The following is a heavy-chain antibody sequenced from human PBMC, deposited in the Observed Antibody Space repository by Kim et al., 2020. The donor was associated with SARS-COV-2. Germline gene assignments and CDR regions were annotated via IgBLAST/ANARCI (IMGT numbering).Heavy chain of an antibody. V-gene: IGHV3-21*01. CDR1: GFTFSSYS. J-gene: IGHJ5*02. CDR2: ISSSSSYI. Sequence: GGSLRLSCAASGFTFSSYSMNWVRQAPGKGLEWVSSISSSSSYIYYADSVKGRFTISRDNAKNSLYLQMNSLRAEDTAVYYCARGGRWEMATESWFDPWGQGTLVTVSS. D-gene: IGHD1-26*01. CDR3: ARGGRWEMATESWFDP.